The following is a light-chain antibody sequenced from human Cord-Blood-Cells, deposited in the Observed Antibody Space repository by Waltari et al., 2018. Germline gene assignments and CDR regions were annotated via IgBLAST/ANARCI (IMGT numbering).Light chain of an antibody. CDR3: AAWDDSLNGPNWV. Sequence: QSVLTQPPSASGTPGQRVTISCSGSSSNIGRNTVNWYQQPPGTAPKLLIYSNNQRPSGVPDRFSGSKSGTSASLAISGLQSEDEADYYCAAWDDSLNGPNWVFGGGTKLTVL. CDR1: SSNIGRNT. J-gene: IGLJ3*02. V-gene: IGLV1-44*01. CDR2: SNN.